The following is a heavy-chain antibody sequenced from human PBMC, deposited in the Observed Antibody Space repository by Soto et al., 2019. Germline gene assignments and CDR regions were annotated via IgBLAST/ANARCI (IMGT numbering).Heavy chain of an antibody. CDR1: GFSFSSYG. Sequence: GGSLRLSCAASGFSFSSYGMSWVRQAPGKGLEWVSGVSVGGDNTNYVDSVKGRFTISRDNSKNTLYLQMNSLRAEDTAVYYCAKGKSTWFFDFWGQGTLVTVSS. V-gene: IGHV3-23*01. CDR2: VSVGGDNT. J-gene: IGHJ4*02. D-gene: IGHD2-2*01. CDR3: AKGKSTWFFDF.